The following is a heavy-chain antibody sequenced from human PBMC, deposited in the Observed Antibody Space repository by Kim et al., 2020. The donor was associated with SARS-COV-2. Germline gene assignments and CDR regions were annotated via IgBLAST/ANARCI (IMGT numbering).Heavy chain of an antibody. CDR3: AKDRDTRIQLWSITRYYFDY. D-gene: IGHD5-18*01. CDR1: GFTFSSYA. J-gene: IGHJ4*02. V-gene: IGHV3-23*01. CDR2: ISGSGGST. Sequence: GGSLRLSCAASGFTFSSYAMSWVRQAPGKGLEWVSAISGSGGSTYYADSVKGRFTISRDNSKNTLYLQMNSLRAEDTAVYYCAKDRDTRIQLWSITRYYFDYWGQGTLVTVSS.